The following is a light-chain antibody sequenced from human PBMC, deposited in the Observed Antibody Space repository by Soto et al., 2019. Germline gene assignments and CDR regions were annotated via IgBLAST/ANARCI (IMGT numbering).Light chain of an antibody. CDR1: QSVRSTF. CDR3: HHYGTSWT. J-gene: IGKJ1*01. Sequence: EIVLTQSPGTLSLSPGERATLSCRASQSVRSTFLAWYQQKPGQAPRLLISGASSRATGIPDRFSGSGSGTDFTLTISRLEPEVFAVYYCHHYGTSWTFGQGTKVEI. CDR2: GAS. V-gene: IGKV3-20*01.